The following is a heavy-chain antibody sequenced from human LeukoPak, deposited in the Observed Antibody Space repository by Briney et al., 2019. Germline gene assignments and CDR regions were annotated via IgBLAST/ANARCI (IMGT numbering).Heavy chain of an antibody. CDR2: IIPILGIA. CDR3: ARDGDEAATPLY. J-gene: IGHJ4*02. CDR1: GGTFSSYA. V-gene: IGHV1-69*04. D-gene: IGHD1-26*01. Sequence: GASVKVSCKASGGTFSSYAISWVRQAPGQGLEWMGRIIPILGIANYAQKFQGRVTITADKSTSTAYMELSSLRSEDTAVYYCARDGDEAATPLYWGQGTLVTVSS.